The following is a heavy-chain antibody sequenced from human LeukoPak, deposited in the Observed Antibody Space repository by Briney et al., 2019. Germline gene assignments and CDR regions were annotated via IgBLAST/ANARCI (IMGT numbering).Heavy chain of an antibody. D-gene: IGHD3-10*01. CDR2: ISWNRGSI. V-gene: IGHV3-9*01. CDR1: GFTFEDYA. CDR3: AKQYGSGSYYSVYGMDV. Sequence: TGGSRRLSCAASGFTFEDYAMHWVRQAPGKGLEWVSGISWNRGSIGYADSVKGRFTISRDNAKNSLYLQMDSLRAEDTALYYCAKQYGSGSYYSVYGMDVWGQGTTVTVSS. J-gene: IGHJ6*02.